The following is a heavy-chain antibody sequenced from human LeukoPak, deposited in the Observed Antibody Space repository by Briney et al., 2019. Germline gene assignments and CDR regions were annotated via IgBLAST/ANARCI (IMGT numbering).Heavy chain of an antibody. CDR2: IYSGGST. Sequence: GGSLRLSCAASGFTVSSNYMNWVRQAPGKGLEWVSVIYSGGSTYYPDSVKGRFSISRDNSKNTLYLQMNSVRAEETAVYYCAKDRRFGPWPASYWGQGTLVTVSS. V-gene: IGHV3-53*01. J-gene: IGHJ4*02. CDR1: GFTVSSNY. D-gene: IGHD3-10*01. CDR3: AKDRRFGPWPASY.